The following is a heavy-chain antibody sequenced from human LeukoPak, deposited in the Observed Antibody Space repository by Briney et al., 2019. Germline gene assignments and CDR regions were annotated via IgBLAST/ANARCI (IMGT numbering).Heavy chain of an antibody. CDR1: GXSFSGYY. J-gene: IGHJ6*02. D-gene: IGHD6-13*01. CDR2: INHSGST. V-gene: IGHV4-34*01. CDR3: ARGYSSSWYDVGMDV. Sequence: ASETLSLTCAVYGXSFSGYYWSWIRQPPGKGLEWIGEINHSGSTNYNPSLKSRVTISVDTSKNQFSLKLSSVTAADTAVYYCARGYSSSWYDVGMDVWGQGTTVTVSS.